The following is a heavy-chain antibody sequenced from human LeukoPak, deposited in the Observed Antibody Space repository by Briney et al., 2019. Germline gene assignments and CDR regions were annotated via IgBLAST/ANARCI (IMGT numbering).Heavy chain of an antibody. CDR3: AREGPYDYVWGSYRYTGDY. CDR2: ISSSSSTI. D-gene: IGHD3-16*02. CDR1: GFTFSSYS. J-gene: IGHJ4*02. V-gene: IGHV3-48*04. Sequence: GGSLRLSCAASGFTFSSYSMNWVRQAPGKGLEWVSYISSSSSTIYYADSVKGRFTISRDNAKNSLYLQMNSLRAEDTAVYYCAREGPYDYVWGSYRYTGDYWGQGTLVTVSS.